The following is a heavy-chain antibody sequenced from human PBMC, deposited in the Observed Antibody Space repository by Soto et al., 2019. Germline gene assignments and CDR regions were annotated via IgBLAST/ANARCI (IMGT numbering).Heavy chain of an antibody. CDR3: ARERELAGADAFDI. V-gene: IGHV1-2*02. CDR2: INPNNGGT. J-gene: IGHJ3*02. CDR1: GYTFAHYG. D-gene: IGHD1-26*01. Sequence: ASVKVSCKASGYTFAHYGISWVRQAPGQGLEWMGWINPNNGGTNYAPKIQGRVTMTRDTSISTAYMELSRLRSDDTAVYYCARERELAGADAFDIWGQGTMVTVSS.